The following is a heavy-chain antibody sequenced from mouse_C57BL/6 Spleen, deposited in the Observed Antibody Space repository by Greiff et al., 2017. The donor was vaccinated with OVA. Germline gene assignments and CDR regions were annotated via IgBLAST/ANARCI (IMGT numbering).Heavy chain of an antibody. J-gene: IGHJ4*01. CDR1: GYTFTEYT. D-gene: IGHD1-1*01. CDR3: ARHGPQYYGGSSYYAMDY. Sequence: VQLQQSGAELVKPGASVKLSCKASGYTFTEYTIHWVKQRSGQGLEWIGWFYPGSGSIKYNEKFKDKATLSADKSSSTVYMELSRMTTEDSAVYFCARHGPQYYGGSSYYAMDYWGQGTSVTVSS. V-gene: IGHV1-62-2*01. CDR2: FYPGSGSI.